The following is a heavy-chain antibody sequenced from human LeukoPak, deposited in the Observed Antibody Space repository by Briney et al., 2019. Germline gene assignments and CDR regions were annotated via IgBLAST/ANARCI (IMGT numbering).Heavy chain of an antibody. J-gene: IGHJ4*02. V-gene: IGHV5-51*01. Sequence: GESLKISCKGSGYIFANSWIGWVRQLPGKGLEWMGIIYPADSDTRYSPSFQGHVTISADKSISAAYLQWSSLKASDTAMHYCARGDSAYFDFWGQGTLVTVSS. D-gene: IGHD3-22*01. CDR2: IYPADSDT. CDR1: GYIFANSW. CDR3: ARGDSAYFDF.